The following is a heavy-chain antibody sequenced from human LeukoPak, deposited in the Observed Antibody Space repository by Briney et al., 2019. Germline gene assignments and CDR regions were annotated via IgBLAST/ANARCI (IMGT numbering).Heavy chain of an antibody. CDR3: ARDGSWGDYQFYFYMDV. D-gene: IGHD2-2*01. CDR1: GFTFRSFA. V-gene: IGHV3-23*01. CDR2: TSASGHYI. J-gene: IGHJ6*03. Sequence: GGSLRLSCEASGFTFRSFAMSWVRQAPGKGLEWLSGTSASGHYIYQADSVKGRFTISRDNSKDTLYIEINSLRVEDTAVYYCARDGSWGDYQFYFYMDVWGKGTTVTVSS.